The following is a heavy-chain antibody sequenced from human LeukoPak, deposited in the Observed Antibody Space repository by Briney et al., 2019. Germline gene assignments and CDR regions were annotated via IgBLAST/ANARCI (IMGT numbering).Heavy chain of an antibody. Sequence: GGSLRPSCAASGFTSSSFSMNWVRQAPGKGLEWVSSISSSSSYIYYADSVKGRFTISRDNAKNSLYLQMNSLRAEDTAVYYCVRDGGVSGYDLLDYWGQGTLVTVSS. V-gene: IGHV3-21*01. CDR2: ISSSSSYI. D-gene: IGHD5-12*01. CDR1: GFTSSSFS. J-gene: IGHJ4*02. CDR3: VRDGGVSGYDLLDY.